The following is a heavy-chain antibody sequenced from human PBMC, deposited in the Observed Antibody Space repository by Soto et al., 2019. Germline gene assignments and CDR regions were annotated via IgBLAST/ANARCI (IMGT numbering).Heavy chain of an antibody. CDR3: ARGPLTAVDWFDP. CDR2: INAGNGNT. J-gene: IGHJ5*02. D-gene: IGHD6-19*01. CDR1: GYTFTSYA. V-gene: IGHV1-3*05. Sequence: QVQLVQSGAEEKKPGASVKVSCKASGYTFTSYAMHWVRQAPGQRLEWMGWINAGNGNTKYSQKFQGRVTITRDTPASTAYMELSSLRSEDTAVYYCARGPLTAVDWFDPWGQGTLVTVSS.